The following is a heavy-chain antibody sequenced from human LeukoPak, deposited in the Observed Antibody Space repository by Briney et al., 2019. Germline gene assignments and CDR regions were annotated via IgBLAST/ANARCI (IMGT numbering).Heavy chain of an antibody. CDR1: GGSLSGYY. Sequence: PQTLSLTCTVSGGSLSGYYSNWIRQPPRQGMDWIGYIYYSGSTKYNPSLKSRVTISVDTSKNHSSLKLTSVTAADTAVYHCARMYSSSSYFDYWGQGTLVTVSS. J-gene: IGHJ4*02. D-gene: IGHD6-6*01. CDR2: IYYSGST. CDR3: ARMYSSSSYFDY. V-gene: IGHV4-59*08.